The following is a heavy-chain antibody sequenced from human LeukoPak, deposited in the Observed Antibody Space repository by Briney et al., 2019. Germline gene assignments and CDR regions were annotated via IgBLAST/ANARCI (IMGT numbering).Heavy chain of an antibody. V-gene: IGHV4-59*02. Sequence: SETLPLTCTISGGSVSDYYWSWIRQSPGKGLEWIGYIYHTGSTSYSPSLKSRVTISADTSQNQFSLKLSSVTAADTAVYYCASRKLGNDYWGQGTLVTVSS. D-gene: IGHD7-27*01. CDR1: GGSVSDYY. CDR2: IYHTGST. CDR3: ASRKLGNDY. J-gene: IGHJ4*02.